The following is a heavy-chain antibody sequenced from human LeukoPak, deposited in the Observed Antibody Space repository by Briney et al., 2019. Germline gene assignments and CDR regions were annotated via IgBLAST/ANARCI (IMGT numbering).Heavy chain of an antibody. CDR1: GYTFTSYG. CDR2: ISAYNGNT. J-gene: IGHJ6*02. V-gene: IGHV1-18*01. CDR3: ARNSDRSYSYYGMDV. Sequence: GASVKVSCKASGYTFTSYGISWVRQAPGQGLEWMGWISAYNGNTNYAQKLQGRVTMTTETSTSTAYMELRSLRSDDTAVYYCARNSDRSYSYYGMDVWGQGTTVTVSS. D-gene: IGHD3-22*01.